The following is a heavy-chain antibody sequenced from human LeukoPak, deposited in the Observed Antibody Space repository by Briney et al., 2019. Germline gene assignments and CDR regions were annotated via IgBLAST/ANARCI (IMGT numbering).Heavy chain of an antibody. Sequence: PSETLSLTCAVYGGSFSGFYWSWIRQPPGKGLEWIGEINHSGSTNYNPSLKSRVTISVDTSKNQFPLKLSSVTAADTAVYYCARGLRLLPPRFDIWGQGTMVTVSS. V-gene: IGHV4-34*01. CDR2: INHSGST. CDR3: ARGLRLLPPRFDI. J-gene: IGHJ3*02. D-gene: IGHD2-15*01. CDR1: GGSFSGFY.